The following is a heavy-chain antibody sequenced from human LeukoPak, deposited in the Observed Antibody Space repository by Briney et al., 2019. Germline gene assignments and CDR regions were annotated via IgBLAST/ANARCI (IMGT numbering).Heavy chain of an antibody. D-gene: IGHD3-10*01. J-gene: IGHJ5*02. CDR2: ISAYNGNT. CDR1: GYTFTSYG. CDR3: ARVPRGVGSNWFDP. Sequence: ASVKVSCKASGYTFTSYGISWVRQAPGQGLEWMGWISAYNGNTNYAQKLQGRVTMTTDTSTSTAYMELRSLRSDDTAVYYCARVPRGVGSNWFDPWSQGTLVTVSS. V-gene: IGHV1-18*01.